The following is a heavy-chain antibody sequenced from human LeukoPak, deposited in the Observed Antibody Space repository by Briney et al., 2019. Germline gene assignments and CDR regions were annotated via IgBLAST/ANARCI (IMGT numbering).Heavy chain of an antibody. CDR3: ARETCSGGSCFQFDF. J-gene: IGHJ4*02. D-gene: IGHD2-15*01. CDR1: GGSISSYY. V-gene: IGHV4-59*01. Sequence: KPSETLSLTCTVSGGSISSYYWSWIRQSPGKGLEWIGYIYYSGSTNYNPSLKSRVTISVDTSKNQFSLKLSSVTAADTAVYYCARETCSGGSCFQFDFWGQGTLGTVSS. CDR2: IYYSGST.